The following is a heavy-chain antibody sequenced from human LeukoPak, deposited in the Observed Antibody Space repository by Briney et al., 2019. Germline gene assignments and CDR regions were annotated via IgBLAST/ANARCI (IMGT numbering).Heavy chain of an antibody. CDR1: GFTFSSYA. J-gene: IGHJ3*02. Sequence: GGSLRLSCAASGFTFSSYAMNWVRQAPGKGLEWVSYISSSGSPIYYADSVKGRFTLSRDNAKNSLYLQMSSLRAEDTAVYCCARAIRGDYVAFDIWGQGTMVTVSS. D-gene: IGHD4-17*01. V-gene: IGHV3-48*01. CDR2: ISSSGSPI. CDR3: ARAIRGDYVAFDI.